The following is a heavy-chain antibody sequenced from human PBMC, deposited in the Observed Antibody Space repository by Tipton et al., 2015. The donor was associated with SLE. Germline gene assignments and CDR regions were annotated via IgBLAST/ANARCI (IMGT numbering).Heavy chain of an antibody. J-gene: IGHJ4*02. Sequence: TLSLTCTVSGGSISSSSYYWGWIRQPPGKGLEWIGEINHSGSTNYNPSLKSRVTISVDTSKNRFSLKLSSVTAADTAVYYCARDSGSYYGYWGQGTLVTVSS. CDR3: ARDSGSYYGY. CDR1: GGSISSSSYY. D-gene: IGHD1-26*01. V-gene: IGHV4-39*07. CDR2: INHSGST.